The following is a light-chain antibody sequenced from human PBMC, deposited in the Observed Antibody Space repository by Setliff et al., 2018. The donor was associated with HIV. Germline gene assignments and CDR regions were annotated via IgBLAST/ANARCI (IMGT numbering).Light chain of an antibody. CDR1: SSDVGGYNY. CDR2: EVR. Sequence: QSALTQPASVSGSPGQSITISCTGTSSDVGGYNYVSWYPQHPGKAPKLIIYEVRNRPSGVSDRFSGSKSGNTASLTISGLQAEDEADYYCSSYKTGNTLVFGGGTKVTVL. J-gene: IGLJ3*02. CDR3: SSYKTGNTLV. V-gene: IGLV2-14*01.